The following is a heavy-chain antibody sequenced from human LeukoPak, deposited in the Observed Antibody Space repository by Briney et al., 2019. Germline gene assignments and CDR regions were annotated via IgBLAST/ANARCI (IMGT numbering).Heavy chain of an antibody. V-gene: IGHV3-53*01. CDR1: GFTVSTYY. CDR2: IYSGGST. Sequence: GGSLRLSCAASGFTVSTYYMTWVRQAPGKGLEGVSVIYSGGSTYYADSVKGRFTVSRDNSKNTLYLQMNSLRAEDTAMYYCARGLGYCTSTTCLLPFDYWGQGTLVTVS. D-gene: IGHD2-2*01. CDR3: ARGLGYCTSTTCLLPFDY. J-gene: IGHJ4*02.